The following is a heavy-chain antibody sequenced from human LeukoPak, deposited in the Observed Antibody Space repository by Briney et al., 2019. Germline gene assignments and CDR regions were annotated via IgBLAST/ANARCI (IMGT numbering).Heavy chain of an antibody. CDR3: ARHQPGNYGMEV. J-gene: IGHJ6*02. CDR2: IYPGDSNA. Sequence: GESLKISCKASGYSFSNYYIAWVRQMPGKGLEWMGIIYPGDSNARYSPSFQGQVTISADRSISAAYVQWTSLKASDTATYYCARHQPGNYGMEVWGQGTTVTVSS. D-gene: IGHD1-26*01. V-gene: IGHV5-51*01. CDR1: GYSFSNYY.